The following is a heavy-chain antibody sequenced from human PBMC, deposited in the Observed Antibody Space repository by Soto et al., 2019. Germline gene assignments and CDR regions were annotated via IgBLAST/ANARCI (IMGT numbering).Heavy chain of an antibody. V-gene: IGHV1-58*01. CDR3: AAFDPGPMGFDP. Sequence: SVKVSCKASGFTFSSSAVRWVRQARGQRLEWIGKIVVGSGNTNYAQKFQERVTITRDMSTSTAYMELSSLRSEDTAFYYCAAFDPGPMGFDPWGQGTLVTVSS. J-gene: IGHJ5*02. CDR1: GFTFSSSA. CDR2: IVVGSGNT. D-gene: IGHD3-9*01.